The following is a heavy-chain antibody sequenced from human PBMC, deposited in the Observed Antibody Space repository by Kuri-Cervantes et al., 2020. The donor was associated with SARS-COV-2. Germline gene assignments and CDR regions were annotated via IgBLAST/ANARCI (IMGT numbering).Heavy chain of an antibody. CDR1: GGSFSGYY. V-gene: IGHV4-34*01. CDR3: ARRIAAAGKRYYYYGMDV. CDR2: INHSGST. Sequence: ESLKISCAVYGGSFSGYYWSWIRQPPGKGLEWIGEINHSGSTNYNPSLKSRVTISVDTSKNQFSLKLSSVTAADTAVYYCARRIAAAGKRYYYYGMDVWGQGTTVTVSS. D-gene: IGHD6-13*01. J-gene: IGHJ6*02.